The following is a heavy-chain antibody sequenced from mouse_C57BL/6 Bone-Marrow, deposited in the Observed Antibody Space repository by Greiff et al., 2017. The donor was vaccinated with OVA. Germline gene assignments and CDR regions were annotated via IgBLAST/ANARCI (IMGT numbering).Heavy chain of an antibody. J-gene: IGHJ2*01. CDR3: ASRVTTVVAPDY. CDR2: IYPASGNT. V-gene: IGHV1-81*01. CDR1: GYTFTSYG. Sequence: VQLQQSGAELARPGASVKLSCKASGYTFTSYGISWVKQRTGQGLEWIGEIYPASGNTYYNEKFKGKATLTADKSSSKAYMELRSLTSEDSAVYFCASRVTTVVAPDYWGQGTTLTVSS. D-gene: IGHD1-1*01.